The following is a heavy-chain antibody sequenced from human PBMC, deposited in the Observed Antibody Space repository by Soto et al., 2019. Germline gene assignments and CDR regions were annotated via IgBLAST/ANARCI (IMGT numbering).Heavy chain of an antibody. J-gene: IGHJ4*02. CDR2: VYNSGST. CDR1: GGSISSNY. CDR3: ARYRREAVAGYTLDN. D-gene: IGHD6-13*01. Sequence: SETLSLTCTVSGGSISSNYWTWIRQPPGKGLEWIGYVYNSGSTNYNPSLKSRVTISEDTSKSQFSLKVNSMTAADTAVYYCARYRREAVAGYTLDNWGQGILGTVS. V-gene: IGHV4-59*01.